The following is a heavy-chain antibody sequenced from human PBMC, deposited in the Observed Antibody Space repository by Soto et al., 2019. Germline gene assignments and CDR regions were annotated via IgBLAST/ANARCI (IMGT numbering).Heavy chain of an antibody. J-gene: IGHJ5*02. Sequence: PGGSLRLSCAASGVTFSSYAMSWVRQAPGKGLEWVSAISGSGDSTYYADSVKGRFTISRDNSKNTLDLQMSSLRAEDTAVYYCAKGCGVNCFWFDPWGQGTLVTVSS. CDR3: AKGCGVNCFWFDP. D-gene: IGHD2-21*02. V-gene: IGHV3-23*01. CDR1: GVTFSSYA. CDR2: ISGSGDST.